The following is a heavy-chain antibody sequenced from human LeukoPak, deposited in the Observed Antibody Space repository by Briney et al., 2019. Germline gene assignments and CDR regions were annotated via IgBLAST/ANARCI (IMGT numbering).Heavy chain of an antibody. CDR2: IIPIFGTA. V-gene: IGHV1-69*13. J-gene: IGHJ4*02. CDR1: GGTFSSYA. D-gene: IGHD3-22*01. CDR3: ARDGRDSSGYFGYFDY. Sequence: SVTVSCTASGGTFSSYAISWVRQAPGQGLEWMGGIIPIFGTANYAQKFQGRVTITADESTSTAYMELSSLRSEDTAVYYCARDGRDSSGYFGYFDYWGQGTLVTVSS.